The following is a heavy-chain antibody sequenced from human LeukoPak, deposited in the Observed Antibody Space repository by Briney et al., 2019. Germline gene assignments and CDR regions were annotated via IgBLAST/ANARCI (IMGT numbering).Heavy chain of an antibody. CDR1: GFTFSSYS. CDR2: ISSSSSTI. D-gene: IGHD3-10*01. V-gene: IGHV3-48*01. CDR3: AKGERGLLWFGELFYYFEY. Sequence: QAGGSLRLSCAASGFTFSSYSMNWVRQAPGKGLEWVSYISSSSSTIYYADSVKGRFTISRDNSKNTLYLQMNSLRAEDTAVYYCAKGERGLLWFGELFYYFEYWGQGVLVTVSS. J-gene: IGHJ4*02.